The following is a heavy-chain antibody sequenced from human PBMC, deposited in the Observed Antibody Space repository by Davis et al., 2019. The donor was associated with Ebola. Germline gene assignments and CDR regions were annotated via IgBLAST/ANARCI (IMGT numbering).Heavy chain of an antibody. Sequence: GESLKISCEGSGYSFTDYWINWLRQMPGKGLEWMGYIDPRDSHTNYSPAFQGHVSFSVDKSTGTAYLHLRSLKASDTAMYYCARRYSLTEGWLDPWGQGTLVTVS. V-gene: IGHV5-10-1*01. J-gene: IGHJ5*02. D-gene: IGHD2-21*01. CDR3: ARRYSLTEGWLDP. CDR1: GYSFTDYW. CDR2: IDPRDSHT.